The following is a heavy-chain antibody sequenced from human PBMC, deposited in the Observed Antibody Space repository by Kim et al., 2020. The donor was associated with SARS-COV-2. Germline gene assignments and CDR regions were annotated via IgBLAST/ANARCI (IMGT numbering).Heavy chain of an antibody. Sequence: GGSLRLSCAASGFTFSSYAMSWVRQAPGKGLEWVSAISGSGAITNYVDSVRGQFTISRDNSKNTLYLQMNSLTAEDMAVYFCATRADNRAFDYWAREPWSPSPQ. D-gene: IGHD3-10*01. CDR2: ISGSGAIT. V-gene: IGHV3-23*01. CDR1: GFTFSSYA. J-gene: IGHJ4*02. CDR3: ATRADNRAFDY.